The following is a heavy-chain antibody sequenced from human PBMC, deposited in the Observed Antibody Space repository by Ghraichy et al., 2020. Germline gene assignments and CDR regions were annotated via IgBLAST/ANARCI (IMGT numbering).Heavy chain of an antibody. J-gene: IGHJ4*02. CDR2: ISAYNGNT. CDR3: ARGRYSSGWVAGYSFSVGGYYFDY. D-gene: IGHD6-19*01. V-gene: IGHV1-18*01. CDR1: GYTFTSYG. Sequence: ASVKVSCKASGYTFTSYGISWVRQAPGQGLEWMGWISAYNGNTNYAQKLQGRVTMTTDTSTSTAYMELRSLRSDDTAVYYCARGRYSSGWVAGYSFSVGGYYFDYWGQGTLVTVSS.